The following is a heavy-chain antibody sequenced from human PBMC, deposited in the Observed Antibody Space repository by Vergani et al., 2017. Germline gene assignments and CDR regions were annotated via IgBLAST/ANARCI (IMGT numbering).Heavy chain of an antibody. V-gene: IGHV1-2*02. D-gene: IGHD3-10*01. CDR3: ARDRVAYSGFYYGMDV. J-gene: IGHJ6*02. Sequence: QVHLVQSGAEVKKPGASVKVSCQTSGYTFSAYYIHWVRQAPGQGLEWMGWVNPNSGDTNYAQKFQGRVTMTRDMAINTTYMELSRLTSDDTAVYYCARDRVAYSGFYYGMDVWGQGTTVTVS. CDR1: GYTFSAYY. CDR2: VNPNSGDT.